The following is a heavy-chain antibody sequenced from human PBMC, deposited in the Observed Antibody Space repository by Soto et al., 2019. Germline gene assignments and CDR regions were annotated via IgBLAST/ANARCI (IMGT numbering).Heavy chain of an antibody. CDR3: ARMRWVSGRIDY. CDR2: INHSGST. Sequence: QVQLQQWGAGLLKPSETLSLTCAVYGGSFSGYYWSWIRQPPGKGLEWIGEINHSGSTNYNPSLKSRVTISVDTSKNQFSLKLSSVTAADTAVYYCARMRWVSGRIDYWGQGTLVTVSS. CDR1: GGSFSGYY. J-gene: IGHJ4*02. V-gene: IGHV4-34*01. D-gene: IGHD3-10*01.